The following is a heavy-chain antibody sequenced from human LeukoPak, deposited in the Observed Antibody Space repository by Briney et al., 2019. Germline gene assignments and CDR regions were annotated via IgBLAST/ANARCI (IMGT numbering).Heavy chain of an antibody. CDR2: IKQDGSEK. CDR3: ARGVPAAKTPFDY. J-gene: IGHJ4*02. CDR1: GFTFSSYW. Sequence: GGSLRLSCAASGFTFSSYWMSWVRQAPGKGLEWVANIKQDGSEKYYVDSVKGRFTISRDNAKNSLHLQMNSLRAEDTAVYYCARGVPAAKTPFDYWGQGTLVTVSS. V-gene: IGHV3-7*01. D-gene: IGHD2-2*01.